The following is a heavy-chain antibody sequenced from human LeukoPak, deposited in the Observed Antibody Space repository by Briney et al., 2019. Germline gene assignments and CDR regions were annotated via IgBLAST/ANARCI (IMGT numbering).Heavy chain of an antibody. CDR2: INPNSGGT. V-gene: IGHV1-2*02. CDR1: GYTFTGYF. D-gene: IGHD2-21*01. CDR3: ARDPTPGTVIYYFDY. Sequence: ASVKVSCKASGYTFTGYFMHWVRQAPGQGLEGMGWINPNSGGTKYAQKFQGRVTMTRDTSISTAYMELSSLRSDDTAVYYCARDPTPGTVIYYFDYWGQGTVVTVSS. J-gene: IGHJ4*02.